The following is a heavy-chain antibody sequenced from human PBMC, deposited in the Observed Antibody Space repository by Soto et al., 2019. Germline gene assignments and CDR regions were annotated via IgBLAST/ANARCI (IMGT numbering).Heavy chain of an antibody. D-gene: IGHD1-26*01. CDR3: ARDGWGREEAFEI. Sequence: QVQLVQSGGEVKKPGASVKVSCKASGYTFTSYGISWVRQAPGQGLEWMGWISAYNGNTKYGQKFQGRVTMTTDTSTSTAYLALRSLRSDDTAVYYCARDGWGREEAFEIWGRGTMVTVSS. J-gene: IGHJ3*02. V-gene: IGHV1-18*01. CDR2: ISAYNGNT. CDR1: GYTFTSYG.